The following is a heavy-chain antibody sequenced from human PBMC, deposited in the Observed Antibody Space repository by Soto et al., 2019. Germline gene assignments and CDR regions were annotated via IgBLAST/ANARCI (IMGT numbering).Heavy chain of an antibody. CDR1: GFTLRNFA. J-gene: IGHJ4*02. CDR3: ARDEYYYASSGYYRFDQ. Sequence: LRLSCAASGFTLRNFAMSWVRQAPGQGLEWVAVISDRGGSTDYAASVKCRFTISRDNSNNTVYLQMNNLRAEDTAVYYCARDEYYYASSGYYRFDQWGQGTLVTVSS. CDR2: ISDRGGST. D-gene: IGHD3-22*01. V-gene: IGHV3-23*01.